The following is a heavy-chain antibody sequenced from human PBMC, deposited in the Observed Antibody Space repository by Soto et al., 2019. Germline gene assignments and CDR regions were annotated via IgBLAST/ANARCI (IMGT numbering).Heavy chain of an antibody. J-gene: IGHJ2*01. CDR1: GFTFSSYA. D-gene: IGHD6-19*01. CDR3: AKDFLHIAVAGTRVSSHSYWYFDL. V-gene: IGHV3-23*01. CDR2: ISGSGGST. Sequence: EVQLLESGGGLVQPGGSLRLSCAASGFTFSSYAMSWVRQAPGKGLEWVSAISGSGGSTYYADSVKGRFTISRDNSKNTLYLQMNSLRAEDTAVYYCAKDFLHIAVAGTRVSSHSYWYFDLWGRGTLVTVSS.